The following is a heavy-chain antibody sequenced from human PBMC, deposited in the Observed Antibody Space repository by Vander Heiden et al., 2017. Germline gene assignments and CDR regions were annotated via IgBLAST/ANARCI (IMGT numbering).Heavy chain of an antibody. CDR3: ARASAGIAAAVFDP. V-gene: IGHV4-59*01. Sequence: QAQLQESGPGLVKPSETLSRTCTLTGGSISRYYWRWIRQHPGKGVEWIGYIYYSGSTNYNPSLNSRVTISVDTSKNQFSLKLSSVTAADTAVYYCARASAGIAAAVFDPWGQGTLVTVSS. J-gene: IGHJ5*02. D-gene: IGHD6-13*01. CDR2: IYYSGST. CDR1: GGSISRYY.